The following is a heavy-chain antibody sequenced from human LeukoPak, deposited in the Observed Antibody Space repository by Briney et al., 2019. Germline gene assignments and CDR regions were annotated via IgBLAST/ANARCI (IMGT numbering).Heavy chain of an antibody. CDR3: ARYGGSGTYFFDY. J-gene: IGHJ4*02. Sequence: NPSETLSLTCAVSGGSISSGGYSWSWIRQPPGKGLEWIGYIYDSGSTYYNPSLKSRVTISLDRSKNQFSLKLSSVTAADTAVYYCARYGGSGTYFFDYWGRGTLVTVSS. CDR2: IYDSGST. V-gene: IGHV4-30-2*01. CDR1: GGSISSGGYS. D-gene: IGHD3-10*01.